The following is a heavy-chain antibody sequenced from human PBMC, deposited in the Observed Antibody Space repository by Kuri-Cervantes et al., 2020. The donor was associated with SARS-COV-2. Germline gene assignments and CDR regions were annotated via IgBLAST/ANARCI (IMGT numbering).Heavy chain of an antibody. Sequence: GESLKISCSASGFTFSSYSINWVRQAPGKGLEWVSSISSWSTYIFYADSVKGRFTLSRDNARNSLYLQMNSLRAEDTAVYYCARLIGDGYPRYSFDHWSQGTLVTVSS. V-gene: IGHV3-21*01. D-gene: IGHD5-24*01. CDR2: ISSWSTYI. J-gene: IGHJ4*02. CDR1: GFTFSSYS. CDR3: ARLIGDGYPRYSFDH.